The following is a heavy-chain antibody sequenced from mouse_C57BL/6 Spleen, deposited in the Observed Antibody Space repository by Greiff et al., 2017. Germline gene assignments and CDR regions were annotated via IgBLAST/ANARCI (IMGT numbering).Heavy chain of an antibody. D-gene: IGHD2-4*01. CDR2: INPNNGGT. Sequence: VQLQESGPELVKPGASVKMSCKASGYTFTDYNMHWVKQSHGKSLEWIGYINPNNGGTSYNQKFKGKATLTVNKSSSTAYMGLRSLTSEESAVYYCARSPYDYYYGCWGQSPTLTVSS. V-gene: IGHV1-22*01. CDR1: GYTFTDYN. CDR3: ARSPYDYYYGC. J-gene: IGHJ2*01.